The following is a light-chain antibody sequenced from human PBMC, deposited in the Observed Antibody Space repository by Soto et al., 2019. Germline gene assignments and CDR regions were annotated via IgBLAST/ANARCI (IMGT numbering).Light chain of an antibody. V-gene: IGKV1-5*03. Sequence: DIQMTQSPSTLSASVGDRVTITCRASQSISSWLAWYQRKPGKAPNLLIYEASRLESAVPSRFSGSASGTKFTLTINSLQPDDFATYFCQQYSSYPETFGQGTKV. J-gene: IGKJ1*01. CDR2: EAS. CDR1: QSISSW. CDR3: QQYSSYPET.